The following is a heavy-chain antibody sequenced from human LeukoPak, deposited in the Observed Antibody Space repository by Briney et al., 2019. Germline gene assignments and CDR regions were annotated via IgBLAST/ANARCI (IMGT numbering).Heavy chain of an antibody. D-gene: IGHD3-9*01. Sequence: GASVKVSCKASGYTFTSYGISWVRQAPGQGLEWMGWISAYNGNTNYAQKLQGRVTMTTDTSTSTAYMELRSLRSDDTAVYYCARVTGRYDILTGYYDAFDIWGQGTMVTVSS. V-gene: IGHV1-18*01. CDR2: ISAYNGNT. CDR1: GYTFTSYG. CDR3: ARVTGRYDILTGYYDAFDI. J-gene: IGHJ3*02.